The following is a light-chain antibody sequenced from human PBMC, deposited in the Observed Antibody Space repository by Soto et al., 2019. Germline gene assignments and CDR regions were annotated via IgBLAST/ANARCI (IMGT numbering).Light chain of an antibody. CDR2: EAS. CDR1: QNVNNT. CDR3: QQCRNWPLT. V-gene: IGKV3-15*01. Sequence: MGITRSQATLPVYPGEGATLSSKAGQNVNNTLAWYQQRPGQPPSLLIYEASTRATGISARFSGSGYGTEFTLTISSLQSEDFAVYFCQQCRNWPLTFGGGTKVEIK. J-gene: IGKJ4*01.